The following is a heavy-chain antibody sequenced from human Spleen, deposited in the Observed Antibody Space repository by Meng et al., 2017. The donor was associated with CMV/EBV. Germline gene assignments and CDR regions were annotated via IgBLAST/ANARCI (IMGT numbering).Heavy chain of an antibody. CDR2: IYYSGST. CDR1: GGSISSYY. Sequence: SETLSLTCTVAGGSISSYYWSWIRQPPGKGLEWIGYIYYSGSTNYNPSLKSRVTISVDTSKNQFSLKLSSVTAADTAVYYCARGPFIVVVPAAVGSGMDVWGQGTTVTVSS. CDR3: ARGPFIVVVPAAVGSGMDV. V-gene: IGHV4-59*12. J-gene: IGHJ6*02. D-gene: IGHD2-2*01.